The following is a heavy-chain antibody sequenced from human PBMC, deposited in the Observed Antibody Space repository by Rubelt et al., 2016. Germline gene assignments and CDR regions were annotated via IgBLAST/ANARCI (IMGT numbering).Heavy chain of an antibody. CDR1: GGSFSGYY. Sequence: QLQLQESGPGLVKPSETLSLTCAVYGGSFSGYYWSWIRQPPGKGLEWIGEINHSGSNNYNPSLRGRFTVSVAPSMNKFSLRLGSGTAAEPAVYYCAVPPPRWAVDYYYGMDVWGQGTTVTVS. V-gene: IGHV4-34*10. CDR3: AVPPPRWAVDYYYGMDV. J-gene: IGHJ6*02. D-gene: IGHD4-23*01. CDR2: INHSGSN.